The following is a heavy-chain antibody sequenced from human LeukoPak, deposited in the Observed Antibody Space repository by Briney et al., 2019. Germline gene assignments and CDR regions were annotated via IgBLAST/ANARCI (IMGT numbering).Heavy chain of an antibody. D-gene: IGHD2-21*02. Sequence: GETLRLSCAASGFTFSDYYMSWIRQAPGKGLEWVSYISSSGSTIYYADSVKGRFTISRDNAKNSLYLQMNSLRAEDTAVYYCARVVTHYYYYMDVWGKGTTVTISS. CDR1: GFTFSDYY. J-gene: IGHJ6*03. V-gene: IGHV3-11*01. CDR3: ARVVTHYYYYMDV. CDR2: ISSSGSTI.